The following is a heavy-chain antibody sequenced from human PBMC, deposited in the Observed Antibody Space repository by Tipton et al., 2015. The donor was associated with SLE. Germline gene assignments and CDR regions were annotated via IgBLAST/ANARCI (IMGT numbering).Heavy chain of an antibody. J-gene: IGHJ3*02. CDR3: ARGVAYYYDFGALDI. D-gene: IGHD3-22*01. V-gene: IGHV4-34*01. CDR1: RGSFSGYH. CDR2: INYSGST. Sequence: TLSLTCTIYRGSFSGYHWSWIRQPSGKGLEWIGEINYSGSTNYNPSLKSRVTISIGTSKNQLSLELSSVTAADTAVYYCARGVAYYYDFGALDIWGQGTMVTVSS.